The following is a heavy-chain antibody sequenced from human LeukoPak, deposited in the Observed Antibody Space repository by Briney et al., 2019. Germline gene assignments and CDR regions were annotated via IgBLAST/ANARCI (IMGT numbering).Heavy chain of an antibody. Sequence: ASVKVSCKVSGYTLTELSMHWVRQAPGKGLEWMGGFDPEDGETIYAQKFQGRVTMTEDTSTDTAYMELSSLRSEDTAVYYCATYRPFDIVVVPAAYDYWGQGTLVTVSS. CDR3: ATYRPFDIVVVPAAYDY. J-gene: IGHJ4*02. D-gene: IGHD2-2*01. CDR2: FDPEDGET. CDR1: GYTLTELS. V-gene: IGHV1-24*01.